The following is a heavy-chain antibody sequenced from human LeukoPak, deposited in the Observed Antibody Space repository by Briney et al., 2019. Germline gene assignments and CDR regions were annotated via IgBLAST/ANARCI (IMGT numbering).Heavy chain of an antibody. V-gene: IGHV4-34*01. D-gene: IGHD3-10*01. CDR1: GGSFSGYY. Sequence: SETLSLTCAVYGGSFSGYYWSWIRQPPGKGLEWIGEINHSGSTNYNPSLKSRVTISVDTSKNQFSLKLSSVTAADTAVYYCARGRGKKNYNGSGSYHFDYWGQGTLVTVSS. CDR2: INHSGST. CDR3: ARGRGKKNYNGSGSYHFDY. J-gene: IGHJ4*02.